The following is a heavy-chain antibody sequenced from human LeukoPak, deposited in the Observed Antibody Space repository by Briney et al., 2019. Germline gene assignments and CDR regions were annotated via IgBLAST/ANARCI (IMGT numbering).Heavy chain of an antibody. D-gene: IGHD3-10*01. CDR1: GFTFDDYA. CDR2: ISWNSGSI. CDR3: AKDSHSAYGSGTNWFDP. Sequence: PGGSLRLSCAASGFTFDDYAMHWVRQAPGKGLEWVSRISWNSGSIGYADSVKGRFTISRDNAKDSLYLQMNSLRAEDTALYYCAKDSHSAYGSGTNWFDPWGQGTLVTVSS. V-gene: IGHV3-9*01. J-gene: IGHJ5*02.